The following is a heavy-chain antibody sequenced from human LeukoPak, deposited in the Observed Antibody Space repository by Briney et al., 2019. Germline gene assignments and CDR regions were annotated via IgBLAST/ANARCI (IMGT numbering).Heavy chain of an antibody. J-gene: IGHJ5*02. D-gene: IGHD1-26*01. CDR3: ARESSGSPEADP. V-gene: IGHV3-74*01. CDR1: GFIFSSYW. Sequence: GGSLRLSCAASGFIFSSYWMHWVRQAPGKGLVWVSRIKSDGSSTSCADSVKGRFTISRDNAKNTLYLQMNGLRAEDTAVYYCARESSGSPEADPWGQGTLVTVSS. CDR2: IKSDGSST.